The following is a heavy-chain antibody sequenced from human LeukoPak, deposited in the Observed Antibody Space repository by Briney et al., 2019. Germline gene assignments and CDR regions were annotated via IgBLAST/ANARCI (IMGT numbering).Heavy chain of an antibody. CDR1: GYILSELS. J-gene: IGHJ4*02. D-gene: IGHD1-26*01. Sequence: ASVKVSCKVSGYILSELSMHWVRQAPGKGLEWMGGFDPEDDERFYAQEFQGRVTMTEDTSTDTAYMELSGLTSEDTAVYYCAAEIRSGSYLYWGQGTLLTVSS. CDR2: FDPEDDER. CDR3: AAEIRSGSYLY. V-gene: IGHV1-24*01.